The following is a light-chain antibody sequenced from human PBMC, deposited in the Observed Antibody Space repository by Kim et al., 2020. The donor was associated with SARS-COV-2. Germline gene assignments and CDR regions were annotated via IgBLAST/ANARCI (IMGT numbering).Light chain of an antibody. J-gene: IGLJ2*01. V-gene: IGLV2-18*02. CDR2: EVT. Sequence: PGQAVTTPSAGTSSNVGSYDRVSWYKQPPGTAPKLLMLEVTHRPSGVPDRFSGSKSGNTASLTISGLQAEDEADYYCSSYTGPNLLFGGGTQLTVL. CDR3: SSYTGPNLL. CDR1: SSNVGSYDR.